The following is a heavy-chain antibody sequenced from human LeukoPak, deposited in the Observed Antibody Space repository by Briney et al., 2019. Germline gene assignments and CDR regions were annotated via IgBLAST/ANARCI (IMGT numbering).Heavy chain of an antibody. CDR2: ISGSGGST. Sequence: GGSLRLSCAASGFTVSSNYMSWVRQAPGKGLEWVSAISGSGGSTYYADSVKGRFTVSRDNSKNTLYLQMNSLRAEDTAVYYCAKGEYYYGSGSYYTAYYYYMDVWAKGPRSPSP. D-gene: IGHD3-10*01. CDR1: GFTVSSNY. J-gene: IGHJ6*03. V-gene: IGHV3-23*01. CDR3: AKGEYYYGSGSYYTAYYYYMDV.